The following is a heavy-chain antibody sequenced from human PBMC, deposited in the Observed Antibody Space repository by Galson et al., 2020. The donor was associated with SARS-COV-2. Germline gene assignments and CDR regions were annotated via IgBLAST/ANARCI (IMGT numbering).Heavy chain of an antibody. CDR1: GDSVSSNSAA. CDR2: TYYRSKWYN. Sequence: SQTLSLTCAISGDSVSSNSAAWDWIRQSPSRGLEWLGRTYYRSKWYNDYAGSVKGRITINADTSKNQFSLQLKSVTSEDTAVYYCARDGGSGFHYLNSWGQGTLVTVSS. D-gene: IGHD6-19*01. J-gene: IGHJ4*02. V-gene: IGHV6-1*01. CDR3: ARDGGSGFHYLNS.